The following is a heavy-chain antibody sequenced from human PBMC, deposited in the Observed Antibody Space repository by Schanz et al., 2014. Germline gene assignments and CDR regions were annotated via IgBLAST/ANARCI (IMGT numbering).Heavy chain of an antibody. CDR3: AREQIMAAAGLVDY. CDR2: ICSSGNTI. J-gene: IGHJ4*01. CDR1: GFTFSSYS. Sequence: DVQLLESGGGLVQPGGSLRLSCAASGFTFSSYSMNWVRQAPGKGLEWVSYICSSGNTIYYADSVKGRFTISRDNAKNSLYLQMNSLRAEDTAVYYCAREQIMAAAGLVDYWGHGTLVTVSS. V-gene: IGHV3-48*04. D-gene: IGHD6-13*01.